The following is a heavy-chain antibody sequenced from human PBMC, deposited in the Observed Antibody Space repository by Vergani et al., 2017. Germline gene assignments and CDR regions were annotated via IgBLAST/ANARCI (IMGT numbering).Heavy chain of an antibody. V-gene: IGHV3-23*01. D-gene: IGHD2-2*01. CDR1: GFTFTNFA. Sequence: EVQLLESGGNLVQPGGSLRLSCAASGFTFTNFAMTWVRQAPGEGLEWVSGISGSGGFTYYADSVKGRFTISRDDSKNTLYLQMNSLRVDDTAVYYCTKGPRYCSSTTCPMGAFDIWGQGTMVTVSS. J-gene: IGHJ3*02. CDR3: TKGPRYCSSTTCPMGAFDI. CDR2: ISGSGGFT.